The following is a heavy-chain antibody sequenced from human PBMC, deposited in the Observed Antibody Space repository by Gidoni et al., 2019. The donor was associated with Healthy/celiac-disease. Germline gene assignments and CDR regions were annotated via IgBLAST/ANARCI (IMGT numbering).Heavy chain of an antibody. CDR1: GFTFSSYG. CDR3: AKGPVWFGELFTYYFDY. D-gene: IGHD3-10*01. V-gene: IGHV3-30*18. Sequence: QVQLVESGGGVVQPGRSLRLSCAASGFTFSSYGMHWVRQAPGKGLEWVAVISYDGSNKYYADSVKGRFTISRDNSKNTLYLQMNSLRAEDTAVYYCAKGPVWFGELFTYYFDYWGQGTLVTVSS. CDR2: ISYDGSNK. J-gene: IGHJ4*02.